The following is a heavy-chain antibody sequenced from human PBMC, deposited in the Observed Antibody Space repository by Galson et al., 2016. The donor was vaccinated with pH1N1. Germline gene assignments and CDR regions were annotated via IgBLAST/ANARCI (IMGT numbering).Heavy chain of an antibody. CDR1: GFTFSHYW. CDR3: ASQLPSSSESPFEF. CDR2: IKENGSEK. D-gene: IGHD1-7*01. J-gene: IGHJ4*02. Sequence: SLRLSCAASGFTFSHYWMSWVRQAPGRGLEWVANIKENGSEKKYLDSVKGRFTISRDNAKHSVSLQMNNLRAEDTAVYYCASQLPSSSESPFEFWGQGALVTVSS. V-gene: IGHV3-7*01.